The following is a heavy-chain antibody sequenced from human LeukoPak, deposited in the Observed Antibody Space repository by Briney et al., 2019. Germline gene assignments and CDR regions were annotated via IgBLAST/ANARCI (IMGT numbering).Heavy chain of an antibody. Sequence: SETLSLTCTVSGGSVSSASYYWTWIRQPPGKGLEWIGYIYASGNTNYNPSLKSRVTISVDTSKNQFSLKLSSVTAADTAVYYCARRSSWYEFRRFDPWGQGTLVTVSS. J-gene: IGHJ5*02. CDR1: GGSVSSASYY. D-gene: IGHD6-13*01. V-gene: IGHV4-61*01. CDR2: IYASGNT. CDR3: ARRSSWYEFRRFDP.